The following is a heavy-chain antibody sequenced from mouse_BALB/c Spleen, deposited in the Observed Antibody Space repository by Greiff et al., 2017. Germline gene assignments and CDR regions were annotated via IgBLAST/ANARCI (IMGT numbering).Heavy chain of an antibody. Sequence: EVKLMESGGGLVKPGGSLKLSCAASGFTFRSYDMSWVRQTPEKRLEWVASISSGGSTYYPDSVKGRFTISRDNARNILYLQMSSLRSEDTSMYYCASYGNYWFAYWGQGTLVTVSA. CDR1: GFTFRSYD. V-gene: IGHV5-6-5*01. CDR2: ISSGGST. CDR3: ASYGNYWFAY. J-gene: IGHJ3*01. D-gene: IGHD2-1*01.